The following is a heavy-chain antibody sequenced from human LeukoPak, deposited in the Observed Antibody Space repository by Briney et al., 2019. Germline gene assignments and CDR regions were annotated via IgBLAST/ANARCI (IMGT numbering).Heavy chain of an antibody. CDR1: GFSVSSSF. Sequence: GGSLRLSCAASGFSVSSSFMNWVRQAPGKGLEWVSSISSSSSYRYYADSVKGRFTISRDNAKNSLHLQMNSLRAEDTAVYYCMSYAGRSDDYWGQGTLVTVSS. CDR3: MSYAGRSDDY. CDR2: ISSSSSYR. D-gene: IGHD3-16*01. V-gene: IGHV3-21*01. J-gene: IGHJ4*02.